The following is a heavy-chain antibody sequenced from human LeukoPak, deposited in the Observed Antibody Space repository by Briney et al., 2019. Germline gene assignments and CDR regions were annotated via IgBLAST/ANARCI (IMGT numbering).Heavy chain of an antibody. V-gene: IGHV1-46*01. J-gene: IGHJ2*01. CDR1: GYTLTSYY. CDR2: INPSGGST. Sequence: EASVKVSCKASGYTLTSYYMHWVRQAPGQGLEWMGIINPSGGSTSYAQKFQGRVTMTRDMSTSTVYMELSSLRREDTAVYYCARDRGGRSSSPYWYFDLWGRGTLVTVSS. D-gene: IGHD6-13*01. CDR3: ARDRGGRSSSPYWYFDL.